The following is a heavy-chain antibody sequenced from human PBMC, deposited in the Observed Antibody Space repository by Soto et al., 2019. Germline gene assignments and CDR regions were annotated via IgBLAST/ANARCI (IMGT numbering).Heavy chain of an antibody. D-gene: IGHD6-13*01. CDR1: GYTFTSYG. CDR2: ISAYNGNT. Sequence: ASMKVSCKASGYTFTSYGISWVRQAPGQGLEWMGWISAYNGNTNYAQKLQGRVTMTTDTSTSTAYMELRSLRSDDTAVYYCARSEAAAGPNYYYYYGMDVWGQGTTVTVSS. V-gene: IGHV1-18*01. CDR3: ARSEAAAGPNYYYYYGMDV. J-gene: IGHJ6*02.